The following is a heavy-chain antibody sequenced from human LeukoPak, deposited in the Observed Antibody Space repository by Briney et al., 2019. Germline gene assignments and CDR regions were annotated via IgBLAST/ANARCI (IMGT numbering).Heavy chain of an antibody. J-gene: IGHJ6*02. CDR2: VIPKVGVT. D-gene: IGHD6-19*01. CDR1: GGIFSTYA. CDR3: ARPFGSGQGNYYYYGMDV. Sequence: SVKVSCKTSGGIFSTYAINWVRQAPGQGPEWMGRVIPKVGVTNYAQKFQGRVTITADKSASTAYMELSSLSSEDTAVYYCARPFGSGQGNYYYYGMDVWGQGTTVTVSS. V-gene: IGHV1-69*04.